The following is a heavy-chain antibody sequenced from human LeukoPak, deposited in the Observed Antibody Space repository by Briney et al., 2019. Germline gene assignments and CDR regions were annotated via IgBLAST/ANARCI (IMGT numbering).Heavy chain of an antibody. V-gene: IGHV4-34*01. CDR2: INHSGST. Sequence: PSETLSLTCAVYGGSFSGYYWSWIRQPPGNGLEWIGEINHSGSTNYNPSLKSRVTTSVDTSKNQFSLKLSSVTAADTAVYYCARGIPTMVRGVTFDSWGQGTLVTVSS. CDR3: ARGIPTMVRGVTFDS. J-gene: IGHJ4*02. CDR1: GGSFSGYY. D-gene: IGHD3-10*01.